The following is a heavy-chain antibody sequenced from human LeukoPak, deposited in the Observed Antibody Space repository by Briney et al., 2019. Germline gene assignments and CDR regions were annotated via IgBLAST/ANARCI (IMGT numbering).Heavy chain of an antibody. CDR2: INWNGGST. D-gene: IGHD2-2*01. Sequence: GGSLRLSCAASGFTFSSYSMSWVRQAPGKGLEWVSGINWNGGSTGYADSVKGRFTISGDNAKNSLYLQMNSLRAEDTALYYCAREGGIVVVPAHFDYWGQGTLVTVSS. CDR3: AREGGIVVVPAHFDY. J-gene: IGHJ4*02. CDR1: GFTFSSYS. V-gene: IGHV3-20*04.